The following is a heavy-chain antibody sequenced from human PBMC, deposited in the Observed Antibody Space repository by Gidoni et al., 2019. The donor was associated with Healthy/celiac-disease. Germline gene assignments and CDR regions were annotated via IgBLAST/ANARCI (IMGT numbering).Heavy chain of an antibody. CDR2: ISSSSSYT. J-gene: IGHJ4*02. CDR3: ARTCGGDCSPDY. CDR1: GFTFSDYY. V-gene: IGHV3-11*05. D-gene: IGHD2-21*02. Sequence: QVQLVESGGGLVKPGGSLRLSCAAAGFTFSDYYMRWIRQAPGKGLEWFSYISSSSSYTNYADSVKGRFTISRDNAKNSLYLQMNSLRAEDTAVYYCARTCGGDCSPDYWGQGTLVTVSS.